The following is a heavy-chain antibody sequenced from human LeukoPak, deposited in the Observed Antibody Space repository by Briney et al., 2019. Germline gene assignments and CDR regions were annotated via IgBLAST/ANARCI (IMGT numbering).Heavy chain of an antibody. CDR2: ISGSGVTT. J-gene: IGHJ4*02. Sequence: GGSLRLSCAASGFPFSNYAISWVRQAPGKGLEWVSVISGSGVTTYYADFVKGRFTISRDNSKSMLYLQMNSLRAEDTAVYYCASDSSPHYDSSGPNPIWGQGTLVTVST. CDR1: GFPFSNYA. CDR3: ASDSSPHYDSSGPNPI. D-gene: IGHD3-22*01. V-gene: IGHV3-23*01.